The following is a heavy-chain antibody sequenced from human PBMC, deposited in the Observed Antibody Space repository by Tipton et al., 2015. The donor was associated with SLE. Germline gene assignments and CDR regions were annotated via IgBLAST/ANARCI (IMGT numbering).Heavy chain of an antibody. CDR2: IYYSGST. CDR3: ARQDSGSFPLDY. J-gene: IGHJ4*02. D-gene: IGHD1-26*01. Sequence: TLSLTCTVSGGSISSYYWSWIRQPPGKGLEWIGYIYYSGSTNYNPSLKSRVTISVDTSKNQFSLKLSSVTAADTAVYYCARQDSGSFPLDYWGQGTLVTVSS. V-gene: IGHV4-59*08. CDR1: GGSISSYY.